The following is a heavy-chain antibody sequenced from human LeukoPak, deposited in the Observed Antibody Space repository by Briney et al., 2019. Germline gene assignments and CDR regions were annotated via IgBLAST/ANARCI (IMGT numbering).Heavy chain of an antibody. CDR1: GGSISSGTY. CDR3: ARGKGVPTSAYDFWSGYYNYYYGMDV. V-gene: IGHV4-4*02. CDR2: IYYSGST. Sequence: SETLSLTCAVSGGSISSGTYWSWVRQPPGKGLEWIGEIYYSGSTKYNPSLKSRITISVDTSKNQFSLNLRSVTAADTAVYYCARGKGVPTSAYDFWSGYYNYYYGMDVWGQGTTVTVSS. J-gene: IGHJ6*02. D-gene: IGHD3-3*01.